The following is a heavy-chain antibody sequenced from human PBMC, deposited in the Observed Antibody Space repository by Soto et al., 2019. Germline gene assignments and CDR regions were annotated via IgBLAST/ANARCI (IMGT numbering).Heavy chain of an antibody. CDR3: TKDTFGAWDS. CDR2: INPESTTL. V-gene: IGHV3-74*01. D-gene: IGHD3-10*01. Sequence: GGSLRLSCTASEITLNIYWMHWIRQAPGKGLVWVSRINPESTTLTYADSVTGRFTISRDSAKNTLYLQMNGLSAEDTAIYYCTKDTFGAWDSWGPGTLVTVYS. J-gene: IGHJ4*02. CDR1: EITLNIYW.